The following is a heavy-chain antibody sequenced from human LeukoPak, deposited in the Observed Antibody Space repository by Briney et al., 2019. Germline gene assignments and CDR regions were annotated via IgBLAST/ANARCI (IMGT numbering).Heavy chain of an antibody. V-gene: IGHV6-1*01. CDR1: GDSVSSYSAT. J-gene: IGHJ3*02. D-gene: IGHD3-10*01. CDR2: RYYRSKWVN. Sequence: SQALSLTCAISGDSVSSYSATWNWIRQSPSRGLEWLGRRYYRSKWVNDYAVSVKSRMTINPDTCKNQFSLQLKAVTPEDTAVYFCARDWGVGLDAFDIWGQGTMVTVSS. CDR3: ARDWGVGLDAFDI.